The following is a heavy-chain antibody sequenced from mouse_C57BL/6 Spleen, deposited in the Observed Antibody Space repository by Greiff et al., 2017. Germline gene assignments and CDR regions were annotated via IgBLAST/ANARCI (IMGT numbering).Heavy chain of an antibody. V-gene: IGHV5-4*01. CDR2: ISDGGSYT. Sequence: EVKLVESGGGLVKPGGSLKLSCAASGFPFSSYAMSWVRQTPEKRLEWVATISDGGSYTYYPDNVKGRFTISRDNAKTNLYLQMNHLKSEDTAMYYFARDVWYYGAMDYWGQGTSVTVSS. CDR1: GFPFSSYA. J-gene: IGHJ4*01. D-gene: IGHD1-2*01. CDR3: ARDVWYYGAMDY.